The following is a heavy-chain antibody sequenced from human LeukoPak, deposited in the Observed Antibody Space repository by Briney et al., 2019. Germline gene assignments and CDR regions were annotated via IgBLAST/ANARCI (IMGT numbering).Heavy chain of an antibody. CDR3: ARQEVGDFWGGSYSVNWFDP. V-gene: IGHV4-39*01. Sequence: SETLSLTCTVSGGSISSSSYYWGWIRQPPGKGLEWIGSIYYSGSTYYNPSLKSRVTISVDTSKNQFSLKLSSVTAADTAVYYCARQEVGDFWGGSYSVNWFDPWGQGTLVTVSS. CDR2: IYYSGST. D-gene: IGHD3-3*01. CDR1: GGSISSSSYY. J-gene: IGHJ5*02.